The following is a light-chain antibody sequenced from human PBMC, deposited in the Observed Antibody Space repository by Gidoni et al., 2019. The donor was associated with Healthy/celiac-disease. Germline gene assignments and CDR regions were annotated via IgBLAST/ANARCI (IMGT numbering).Light chain of an antibody. Sequence: DSQITHSPSSLSASVGDRVTIPCQASQDISNYLNWYQQKQGKAPQLLIYDASNLETGVPSRFSGSGSGTDFTFTILSLQPEDIATYYCQQYDHLPWTFGQGTKVEIK. CDR1: QDISNY. J-gene: IGKJ1*01. V-gene: IGKV1-33*01. CDR3: QQYDHLPWT. CDR2: DAS.